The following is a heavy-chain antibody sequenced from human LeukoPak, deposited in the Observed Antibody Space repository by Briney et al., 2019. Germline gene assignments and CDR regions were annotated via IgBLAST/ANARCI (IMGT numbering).Heavy chain of an antibody. CDR1: GFTFSSYA. CDR2: ISGRGDLE. J-gene: IGHJ6*03. CDR3: AREGDFWSGYPIDHYYYMDV. D-gene: IGHD3-3*01. Sequence: GGSLRLSCSASGFTFSSYAMTWVRQAPGKGLEWVSTISGRGDLEFYTESVKGRFTVSRDHSKNTVHLQIDSLRAEDTAIYYCAREGDFWSGYPIDHYYYMDVWGKGTTVTVTS. V-gene: IGHV3-23*01.